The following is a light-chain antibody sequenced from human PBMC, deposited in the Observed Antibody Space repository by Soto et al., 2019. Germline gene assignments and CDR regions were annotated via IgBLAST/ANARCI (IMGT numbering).Light chain of an antibody. CDR3: QSYGDSLSGYV. CDR2: GNS. V-gene: IGLV1-40*01. Sequence: QSVLAQAASVCGAPGQRLTISCTGSNSNIGAGYDVHWYQQLPGTAPKLLIYGNSNRPSGVPDRFSGSKSGTSASLTITGLQAEDEADYYCQSYGDSLSGYVFGTGTKVTVL. J-gene: IGLJ1*01. CDR1: NSNIGAGYD.